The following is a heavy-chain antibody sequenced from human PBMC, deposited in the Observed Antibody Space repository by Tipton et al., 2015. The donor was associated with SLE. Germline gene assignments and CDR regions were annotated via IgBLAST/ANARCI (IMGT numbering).Heavy chain of an antibody. V-gene: IGHV4-4*07. Sequence: TLSLTCTVSGDSISSFYWSWIRQPAGKGLEWIGRFYTSGYTDYNPSLKSRVTISIDTSKNQFSLKLNSVTAADTAVYYCAQKRSTSSHAFDIWGQGTIVTVSS. D-gene: IGHD2-2*01. CDR2: FYTSGYT. CDR3: AQKRSTSSHAFDI. CDR1: GDSISSFY. J-gene: IGHJ3*02.